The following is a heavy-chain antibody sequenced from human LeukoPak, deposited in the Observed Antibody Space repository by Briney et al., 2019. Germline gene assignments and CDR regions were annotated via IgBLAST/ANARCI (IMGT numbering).Heavy chain of an antibody. V-gene: IGHV3-43*01. Sequence: PGGSLRLSCAAYGFTFDDYTMHWIRQAPGKGLEWVSLISWDGGSTYYADPVKGRFTISRDNSKNSLYLQMNSLRTEDTALYYCAKDEIRGRYDFWSGYYLGGAFDIWGQGTMVTVSS. CDR3: AKDEIRGRYDFWSGYYLGGAFDI. CDR1: GFTFDDYT. CDR2: ISWDGGST. J-gene: IGHJ3*02. D-gene: IGHD3-3*01.